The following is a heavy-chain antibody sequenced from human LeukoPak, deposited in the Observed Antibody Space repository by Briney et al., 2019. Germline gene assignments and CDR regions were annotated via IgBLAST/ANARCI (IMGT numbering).Heavy chain of an antibody. Sequence: GRSLRLSCAASGFTFSSYAMHWVRQAPGKGLEWVAVISYDGSNKYYADSVKGRFTISRDNSKNTLYLQMNSLRAEDTAVYYCARAPLVVPAAIRGGFDYWGQGTLVTVSS. CDR2: ISYDGSNK. CDR3: ARAPLVVPAAIRGGFDY. D-gene: IGHD2-2*02. V-gene: IGHV3-30*04. J-gene: IGHJ4*02. CDR1: GFTFSSYA.